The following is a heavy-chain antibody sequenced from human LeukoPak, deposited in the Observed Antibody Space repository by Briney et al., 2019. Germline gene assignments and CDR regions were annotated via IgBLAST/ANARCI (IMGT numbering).Heavy chain of an antibody. CDR2: INPNSGGT. V-gene: IGHV1-2*02. D-gene: IGHD3-22*01. Sequence: ASVKVSCKASRYTFTGYYMHWVRQAPGQGLEWMGWINPNSGGTNYAQKFHGRVTMTRDTSTSTVYMELSSLRSEDTAVYYCARAYYHDSGDYYFPLDYWGQGTLVTVSS. CDR3: ARAYYHDSGDYYFPLDY. J-gene: IGHJ4*02. CDR1: RYTFTGYY.